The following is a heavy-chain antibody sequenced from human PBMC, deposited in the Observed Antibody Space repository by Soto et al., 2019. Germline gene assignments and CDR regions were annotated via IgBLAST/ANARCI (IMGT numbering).Heavy chain of an antibody. CDR2: INPNSGGT. D-gene: IGHD2-21*01. CDR3: ARDVVDSAYYYGMDV. Sequence: ASVKVSCKASGYTFTGYYMHWVRQAPGQGLEWMGWINPNSGGTNYAKKFQGWVTMTRDTSISTAYMELSRLRSDDTAVYYCARDVVDSAYYYGMDVWVQGTSVTGSS. J-gene: IGHJ6*01. V-gene: IGHV1-2*04. CDR1: GYTFTGYY.